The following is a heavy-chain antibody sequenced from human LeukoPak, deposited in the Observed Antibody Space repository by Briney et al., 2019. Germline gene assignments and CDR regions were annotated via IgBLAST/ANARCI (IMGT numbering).Heavy chain of an antibody. Sequence: GGSLRLSCAASGFTFSSYGMSWVRQAPGKGLEWVSAISGSGGSTYYADSVKGRFTISRDNSKNTLYLQMNSLRAEDTAVYYCAKWDAYYDSSGYYFYWGQGTLVTVSS. V-gene: IGHV3-23*01. CDR3: AKWDAYYDSSGYYFY. J-gene: IGHJ4*02. CDR1: GFTFSSYG. D-gene: IGHD3-22*01. CDR2: ISGSGGST.